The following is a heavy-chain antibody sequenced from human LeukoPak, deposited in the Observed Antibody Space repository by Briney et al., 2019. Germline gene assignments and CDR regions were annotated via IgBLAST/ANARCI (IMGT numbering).Heavy chain of an antibody. D-gene: IGHD1-26*01. V-gene: IGHV3-74*01. Sequence: GGSLRLSCADSGFTLSSEWMHWVRQGPGKGLVWISRIYRDGGRTNYADSVKGRFTISGDTAKNTLFLQMNSLRAEDTAVYFCARSGRGGAFDLWGQGTMVTVSS. CDR3: ARSGRGGAFDL. CDR1: GFTLSSEW. CDR2: IYRDGGRT. J-gene: IGHJ3*01.